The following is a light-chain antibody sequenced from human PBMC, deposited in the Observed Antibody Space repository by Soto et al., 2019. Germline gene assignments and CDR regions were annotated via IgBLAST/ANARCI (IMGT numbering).Light chain of an antibody. CDR3: SSFASGSTLYV. J-gene: IGLJ1*01. CDR1: SSDVGRYKY. V-gene: IGLV2-14*01. Sequence: QSVLTQPASVSGSPGQSITISCTGSSSDVGRYKYVSWYQHHPGKAPKLMIYEVSNRPSGVSNRFSGSKSGNTVSLTISGLQAEDEADYHCSSFASGSTLYVFGTGTKVTAL. CDR2: EVS.